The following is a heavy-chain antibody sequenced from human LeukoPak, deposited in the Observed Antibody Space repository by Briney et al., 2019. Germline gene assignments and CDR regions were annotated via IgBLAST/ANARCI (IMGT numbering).Heavy chain of an antibody. CDR1: GFTSSSYK. V-gene: IGHV3-48*03. D-gene: IGHD3-10*02. CDR2: ISSSGSTI. J-gene: IGHJ6*04. Sequence: PGGSLRLSGEASGFTSSSYKMNWVRQAPGRGLEGVSYISSSGSTIYYADSVKGRFTISRDNAKNSLYLQMNSLRAEDTAVYYCAELGITMIGGVWGKGTTVTISS. CDR3: AELGITMIGGV.